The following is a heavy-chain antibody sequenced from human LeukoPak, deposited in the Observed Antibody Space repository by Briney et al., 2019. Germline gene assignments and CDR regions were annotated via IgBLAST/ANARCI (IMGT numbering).Heavy chain of an antibody. CDR2: INTRMGNP. J-gene: IGHJ4*02. CDR1: GYTFTSYG. CDR3: ARVVDTYGYKVWDL. Sequence: GASVKVSCKASGYTFTSYGISWVRQAPGQGLEWMGWINTRMGNPAYAQGFTGRFVFSLDTSVSTAYLEINNLRAEDSAMYYCARVVDTYGYKVWDLWGQGTLITVAS. D-gene: IGHD5-18*01. V-gene: IGHV7-4-1*02.